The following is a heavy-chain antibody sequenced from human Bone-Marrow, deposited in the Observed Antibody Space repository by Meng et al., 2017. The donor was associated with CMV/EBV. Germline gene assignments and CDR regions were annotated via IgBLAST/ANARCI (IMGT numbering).Heavy chain of an antibody. V-gene: IGHV3-30*02. J-gene: IGHJ6*02. CDR3: AKDRRPGRIVVVVAATRYYYYGMDV. D-gene: IGHD2-15*01. Sequence: GGSLRLSCAASGFTFSSYGMHWVRQAPGKGLEWVAFIRYDGSNKYYVDSVKGRFTISRDNSKNTLYLQMNSLRAEDTAVYYCAKDRRPGRIVVVVAATRYYYYGMDVWGQGTTVTVSS. CDR2: IRYDGSNK. CDR1: GFTFSSYG.